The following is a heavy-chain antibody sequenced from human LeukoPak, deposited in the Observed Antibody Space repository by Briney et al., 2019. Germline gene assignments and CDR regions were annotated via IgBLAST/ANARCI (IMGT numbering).Heavy chain of an antibody. V-gene: IGHV1-69*06. D-gene: IGHD1-26*01. CDR1: GYTFTSYG. CDR3: ARGRNSGSYYLDY. J-gene: IGHJ4*02. CDR2: IIPIFGTA. Sequence: SVKVSCKASGYTFTSYGINWVRQAPGQGLEWMGGIIPIFGTANYAQKFQGRVTITADKSTSTAYMELSSLRSEDTAVYYCARGRNSGSYYLDYWGQGTLVTVSS.